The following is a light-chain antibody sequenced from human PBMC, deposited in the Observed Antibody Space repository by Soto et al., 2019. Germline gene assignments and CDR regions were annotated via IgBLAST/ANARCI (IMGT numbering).Light chain of an antibody. CDR1: QSISSY. CDR3: QQSYYTPLT. J-gene: IGKJ4*01. Sequence: DIQLTQSPSFLSASVGDRVTITCRASQSISSYLNWYQQKPGKAPKLLIYAASSLQSGVPSRFSGSGSGTDFTLTISSLQPEDFATYYCQQSYYTPLTFGGGTKVDI. CDR2: AAS. V-gene: IGKV1-39*01.